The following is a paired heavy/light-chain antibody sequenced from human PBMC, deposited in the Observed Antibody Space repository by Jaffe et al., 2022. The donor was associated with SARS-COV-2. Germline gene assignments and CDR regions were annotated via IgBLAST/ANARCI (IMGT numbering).Light chain of an antibody. V-gene: IGKV3-20*01. J-gene: IGKJ1*01. Sequence: EIVLTQSPGTLSLSPGERATLSCRASQSVSSSYVAWYQHKPGQAPRLLIYDASSRVTGIPDRFSGSGSGTDFTLTISRLEPEDFAVYYCLQYGSSPRTFGQGTKVEVK. CDR3: LQYGSSPRT. CDR1: QSVSSSY. CDR2: DAS.
Heavy chain of an antibody. Sequence: EVQLVESGGGLVQPGGSLRLSCAASGFTFSRYDMHWVRQVTGKGLEWVAGIDTGAGTYYQDSVKGRFTISRENGQNSLFLQMDRLRAGDTAVYYCAREVAVPGNWYFDLWGRGTLVTVAS. CDR1: GFTFSRYD. J-gene: IGHJ2*01. CDR2: IDTGAGT. D-gene: IGHD6-19*01. CDR3: AREVAVPGNWYFDL. V-gene: IGHV3-13*01.